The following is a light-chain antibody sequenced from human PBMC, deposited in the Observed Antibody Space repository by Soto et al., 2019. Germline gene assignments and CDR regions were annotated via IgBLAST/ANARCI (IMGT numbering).Light chain of an antibody. CDR3: SSYTGSSTL. CDR2: DVS. Sequence: QSALTQPASVSGSPGQSITISCTGTSSDVGGYNYVSWYQQHPGKAPKLMIYDVSNRPSGVSNRFSGSKSGNTASLTISGIQAEDEADYYCSSYTGSSTLFGGGTKVTVL. CDR1: SSDVGGYNY. V-gene: IGLV2-14*01. J-gene: IGLJ2*01.